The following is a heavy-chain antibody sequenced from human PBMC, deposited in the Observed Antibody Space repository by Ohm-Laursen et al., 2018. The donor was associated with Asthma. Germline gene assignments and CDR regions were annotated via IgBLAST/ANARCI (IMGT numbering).Heavy chain of an antibody. CDR2: IIPIFGTA. V-gene: IGHV1-69*13. CDR3: ARDGSRDGYNQPFDY. Sequence: GASVKVSCNASGGTFSSYATSWVRQAPGQGLEWMGGIIPIFGTANYAQKFQGRVTITADESTSTAYMELSSLRSEDTAVYYCARDGSRDGYNQPFDYWGQGTLVTVSS. D-gene: IGHD5-24*01. CDR1: GGTFSSYA. J-gene: IGHJ4*02.